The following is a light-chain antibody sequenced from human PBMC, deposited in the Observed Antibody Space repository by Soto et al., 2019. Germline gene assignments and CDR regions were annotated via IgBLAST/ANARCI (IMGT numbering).Light chain of an antibody. CDR1: QSISSW. CDR2: KAS. CDR3: QQYNSLPT. V-gene: IGKV1-5*03. Sequence: DIQMTQSPSTLSASVGDRVTITCRASQSISSWLAWYQQKPGKAPKLLIYKASSLESGVPSRFSGSGSGTEFTLTISSLQPDHFATYYCQQYNSLPTFGQGTKVEIK. J-gene: IGKJ1*01.